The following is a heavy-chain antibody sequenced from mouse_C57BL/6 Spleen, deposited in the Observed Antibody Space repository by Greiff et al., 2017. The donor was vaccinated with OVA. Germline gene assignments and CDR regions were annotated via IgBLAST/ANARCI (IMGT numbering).Heavy chain of an antibody. CDR1: GYSITSGYD. D-gene: IGHD1-1*01. CDR3: AREETDYYGTYFDY. Sequence: EVQLVESGPGMVKPSQSLSLTCTVTGYSITSGYDWHWIRHFPGNKLEWMGYISYSGSTNYNPSLKSRISITHDTSKNHFFLKLNSVTTEDTATYYCAREETDYYGTYFDYWGQGTTLTVSS. CDR2: ISYSGST. V-gene: IGHV3-1*01. J-gene: IGHJ2*01.